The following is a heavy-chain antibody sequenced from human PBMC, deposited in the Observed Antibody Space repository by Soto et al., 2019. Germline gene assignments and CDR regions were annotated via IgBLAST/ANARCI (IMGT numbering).Heavy chain of an antibody. J-gene: IGHJ6*02. CDR3: AKVTYSSSSDGSYYYYGMDV. CDR1: GFTFSSYA. Sequence: GGSLRLSCAASGFTFSSYAMSWVRQAPGKWLEWVSAISGSGGSTYYADSVKGRFTISRDNSKNTLYLQMNSLRAEDTAVYYCAKVTYSSSSDGSYYYYGMDVWGQGXTVTVYS. V-gene: IGHV3-23*01. D-gene: IGHD6-6*01. CDR2: ISGSGGST.